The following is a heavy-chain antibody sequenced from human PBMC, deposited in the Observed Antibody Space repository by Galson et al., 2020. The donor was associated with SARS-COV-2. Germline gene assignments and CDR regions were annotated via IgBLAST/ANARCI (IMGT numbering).Heavy chain of an antibody. V-gene: IGHV1-18*01. Sequence: ASVKVSCKASGYTLTNHGISWVRQAPGQGLEWMGWISSYNGNTNYAQKFQGRVTMTTDTSTSTAYMELRSLRSDDTAVYYCARRGTYPSFDDYWGQGTLVTVSS. D-gene: IGHD3-9*01. CDR1: GYTLTNHG. J-gene: IGHJ4*02. CDR2: ISSYNGNT. CDR3: ARRGTYPSFDDY.